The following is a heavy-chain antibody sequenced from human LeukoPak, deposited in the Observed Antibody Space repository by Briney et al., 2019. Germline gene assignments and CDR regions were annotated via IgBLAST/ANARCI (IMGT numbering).Heavy chain of an antibody. V-gene: IGHV3-9*01. D-gene: IGHD3-3*01. J-gene: IGHJ4*02. CDR3: AKAVTYFCWNTFYLDY. CDR1: GFTFYDYA. CDR2: ISWNSGSI. Sequence: GRSLRLSCAASGFTFYDYAMHWVRQAPGKGLEWVSGISWNSGSIGYADSVKGRFTISRDNAKNSLYLQMNSLRAEDTALYYCAKAVTYFCWNTFYLDYWGPGTLVTVSS.